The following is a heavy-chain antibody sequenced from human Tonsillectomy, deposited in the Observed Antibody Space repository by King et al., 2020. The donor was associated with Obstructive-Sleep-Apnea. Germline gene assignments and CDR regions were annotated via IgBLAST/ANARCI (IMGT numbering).Heavy chain of an antibody. D-gene: IGHD3-10*01. Sequence: VQLVESGGGLVQPGRSLRLSCAASGFTFDDYAMHWVRQAPGKGLAGVSGISWNSGSIGYADSVKGRFTISRDNAKNSLYLQMNSLRAEDTALYYCAKGGIGYYGSGSYWDYWGQGTLVTVSS. V-gene: IGHV3-9*01. J-gene: IGHJ4*02. CDR1: GFTFDDYA. CDR2: ISWNSGSI. CDR3: AKGGIGYYGSGSYWDY.